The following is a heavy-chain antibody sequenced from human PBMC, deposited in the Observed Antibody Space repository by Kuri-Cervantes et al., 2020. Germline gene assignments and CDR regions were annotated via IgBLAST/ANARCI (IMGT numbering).Heavy chain of an antibody. V-gene: IGHV1-69*13. CDR2: IIPIFGTA. Sequence: SVKVSCKASGGTFSSYSISWVRQAPGQGLEWMGGIIPIFGTANHAQKFQGRVTITADESTSTAYMELSSLRSEDTAVYYCARGYAIAVAGSTPDYWGQGTLVTVSS. D-gene: IGHD6-19*01. CDR1: GGTFSSYS. CDR3: ARGYAIAVAGSTPDY. J-gene: IGHJ4*02.